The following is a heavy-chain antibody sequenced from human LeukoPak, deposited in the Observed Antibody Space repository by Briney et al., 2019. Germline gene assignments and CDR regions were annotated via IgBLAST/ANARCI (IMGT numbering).Heavy chain of an antibody. CDR2: ISSSSSTI. CDR1: GFTFSGSA. Sequence: PGGSLRLSCAASGFTFSGSAVHWVRQAPGKGLEWVSYISSSSSTIYYADSVKGRFTISRDNAKNSLYLQMNSLRAEDTAVYYCARSSRMYYYDSSGHDAFDIWGQGTMVTVSS. CDR3: ARSSRMYYYDSSGHDAFDI. J-gene: IGHJ3*02. V-gene: IGHV3-48*01. D-gene: IGHD3-22*01.